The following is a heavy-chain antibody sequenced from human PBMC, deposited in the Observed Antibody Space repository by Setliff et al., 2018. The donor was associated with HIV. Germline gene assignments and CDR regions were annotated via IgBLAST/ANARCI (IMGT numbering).Heavy chain of an antibody. CDR2: VYTSGST. J-gene: IGHJ3*02. CDR1: GGPMSTYY. CDR3: ARVFPPIRGAPFGTPPGAFDI. D-gene: IGHD2-15*01. Sequence: PSETLSLTCSVSGGPMSTYYWSWIRQPAGKRLEWIGRVYTSGSTIYNPSLRSRVTMSVDTSKSQFSLKLNSVAAADTAVYYCARVFPPIRGAPFGTPPGAFDIWGQGTMVTVSS. V-gene: IGHV4-4*07.